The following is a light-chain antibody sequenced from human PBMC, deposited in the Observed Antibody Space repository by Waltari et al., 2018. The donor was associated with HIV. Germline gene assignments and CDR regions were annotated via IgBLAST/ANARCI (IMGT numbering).Light chain of an antibody. CDR1: RSDVGSYNL. Sequence: QSALTQPACVSRSPGQSSTLSCTRTRSDVGSYNLVSWYQQHPGKAPKPMIYEVNQRPSGFSNPVSGSKSSNTASVTISVLQAEDEGYYYCCSHACRITTVVFGGGTKLTVL. J-gene: IGLJ2*01. CDR2: EVN. CDR3: CSHACRITTVV. V-gene: IGLV2-23*02.